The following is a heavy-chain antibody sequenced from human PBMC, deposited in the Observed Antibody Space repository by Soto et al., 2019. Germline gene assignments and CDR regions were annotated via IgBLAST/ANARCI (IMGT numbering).Heavy chain of an antibody. Sequence: SQTLSLTCAISGDSVSSNSGAWNWIRQSPSRGLEWLGRTYYRSKWFNDYAESVKRRMTINPDTSKNQFSLQLNSVTPEDTAVYYCARSRPYTSGWYAIDIWGQGTMVTVS. CDR2: TYYRSKWFN. V-gene: IGHV6-1*01. J-gene: IGHJ3*02. CDR3: ARSRPYTSGWYAIDI. D-gene: IGHD6-19*01. CDR1: GDSVSSNSGA.